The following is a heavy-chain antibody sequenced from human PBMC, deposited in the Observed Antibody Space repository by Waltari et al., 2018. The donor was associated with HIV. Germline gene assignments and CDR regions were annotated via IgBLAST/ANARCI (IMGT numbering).Heavy chain of an antibody. CDR1: GGTVTTGNW. CDR2: IYHTGTT. D-gene: IGHD3-10*01. V-gene: IGHV4-4*02. Sequence: QVQLQESGPGLVKPSGALSLTCAVSGGTVTTGNWWTWVRQSPVKGLEWIGEIYHTGTTNYNPSLKSRVTIFIDTSNNEFSLRLSSVTAADTAVYYCAKDGRAEFPKKGPRVPSVYHYMDVWGRGTTVTVSS. J-gene: IGHJ6*03. CDR3: AKDGRAEFPKKGPRVPSVYHYMDV.